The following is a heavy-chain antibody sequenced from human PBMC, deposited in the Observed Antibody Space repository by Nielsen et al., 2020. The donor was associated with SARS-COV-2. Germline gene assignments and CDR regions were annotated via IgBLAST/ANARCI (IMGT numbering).Heavy chain of an antibody. CDR1: GYTFTTYS. D-gene: IGHD5-18*01. V-gene: IGHV1-3*01. J-gene: IGHJ4*02. Sequence: ASVKVSCKASGYTFTTYSIHWVRQAPGQRLEWMGWINAANGNTRSSQNFQGRVTITRDTSASTAYMELSSLRSEDTAVYYCARDLPRYRSFEYWGQGTLVTVSS. CDR3: ARDLPRYRSFEY. CDR2: INAANGNT.